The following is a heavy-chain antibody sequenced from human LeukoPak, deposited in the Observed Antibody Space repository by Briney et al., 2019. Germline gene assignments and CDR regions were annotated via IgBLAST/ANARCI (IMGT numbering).Heavy chain of an antibody. J-gene: IGHJ4*02. D-gene: IGHD3-9*01. V-gene: IGHV3-21*01. CDR1: RFTFSNYN. CDR3: ARDSGGYFDRNHFGY. Sequence: GGSLRLSCAVSRFTFSNYNMNWVRQAPGKGLEWVSFISSSSSYIYYADSVKGRFTISRDNAKNSLYLQMNSLRAEDTAVYYCARDSGGYFDRNHFGYWGQGTLVTVSS. CDR2: ISSSSSYI.